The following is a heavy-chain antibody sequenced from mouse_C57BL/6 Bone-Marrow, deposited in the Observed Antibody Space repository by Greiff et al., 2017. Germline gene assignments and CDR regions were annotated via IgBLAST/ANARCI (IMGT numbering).Heavy chain of an antibody. CDR1: GFTFSDYY. CDR3: ARDGGSSHWYFDV. D-gene: IGHD1-1*01. J-gene: IGHJ1*03. V-gene: IGHV5-16*01. Sequence: VKLVESEGGLVQPGSSMKLSCTASGFTFSDYYMAWVRQVPEKGLEWVANINYDGSSTYYLDSLKSRFIISRDNAKNILYLQMSSLKSEDTATYYCARDGGSSHWYFDVWGTGTTVTVSS. CDR2: INYDGSST.